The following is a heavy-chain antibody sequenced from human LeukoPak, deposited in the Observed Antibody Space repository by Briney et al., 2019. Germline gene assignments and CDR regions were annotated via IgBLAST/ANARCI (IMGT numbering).Heavy chain of an antibody. Sequence: SETLSLTCTVSGGSISSSSYYWGWIRQPPGKGLEWIGSIYYDGNTYYNPSLKSRVTISVDTSKNQFSLKLNSVTAADTAVYYCARHCWTSYYYMDVWGKGTTVTVSS. CDR3: ARHCWTSYYYMDV. CDR1: GGSISSSSYY. V-gene: IGHV4-39*01. D-gene: IGHD3/OR15-3a*01. J-gene: IGHJ6*03. CDR2: IYYDGNT.